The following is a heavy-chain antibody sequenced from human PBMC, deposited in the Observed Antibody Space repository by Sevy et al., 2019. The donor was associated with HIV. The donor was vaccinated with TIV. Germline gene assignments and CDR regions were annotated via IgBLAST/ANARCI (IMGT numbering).Heavy chain of an antibody. CDR2: IKCTIDGGPTP. J-gene: IGHJ4*02. Sequence: GGSLRLSCVASGVSFSNAWMNWVRQAPGKGLEWVGHIKCTIDGGPTPRYAAPVSDRFTISKDYSSDTLYVHLQMNSLRTEDTAVYYCTTDPAPCSDTSTYNYRCPDAYWGQGTLVTVSS. V-gene: IGHV3-15*07. D-gene: IGHD3-22*01. CDR1: GVSFSNAW. CDR3: TTDPAPCSDTSTYNYRCPDAY.